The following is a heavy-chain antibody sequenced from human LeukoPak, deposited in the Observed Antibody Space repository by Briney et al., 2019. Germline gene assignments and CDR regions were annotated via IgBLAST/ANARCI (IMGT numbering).Heavy chain of an antibody. CDR2: ISERGGST. CDR1: RITPSNYG. V-gene: IGHV3-23*01. D-gene: IGHD3-10*01. J-gene: IGHJ4*02. CDR3: AKRGIVIRAVIIIGFHKEAYYFDY. Sequence: GSPRLSRVVSRITPSNYGMSSVREAPGDGQGWVSDISERGGSTNYADSLKGRFIISRDTSKNTVYLQMNSLRVEDTAVYFCAKRGIVIRAVIIIGFHKEAYYFDYWGQGILVTVSS.